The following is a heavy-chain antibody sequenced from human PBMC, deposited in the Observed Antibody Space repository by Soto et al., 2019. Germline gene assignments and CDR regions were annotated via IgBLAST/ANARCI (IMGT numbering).Heavy chain of an antibody. CDR2: ISGSGGST. J-gene: IGHJ2*01. D-gene: IGHD6-13*01. CDR3: AKDSLAAAVRPHYWYFAL. Sequence: EVQLLESGGGLVQPGGSLRLSCAASGFTFSSYAMSWVRQAPGKGLEWVSAISGSGGSTYYADSVKGRFTISRDNSKNTLYLQMNSLRAEDTAVYYCAKDSLAAAVRPHYWYFALLGRGTLVTVSS. CDR1: GFTFSSYA. V-gene: IGHV3-23*01.